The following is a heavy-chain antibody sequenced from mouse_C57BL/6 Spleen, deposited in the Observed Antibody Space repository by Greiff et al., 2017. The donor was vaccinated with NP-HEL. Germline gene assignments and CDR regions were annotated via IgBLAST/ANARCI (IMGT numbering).Heavy chain of an antibody. Sequence: VKLMESGAELARPGASVKLSCKASGYTFTSYGISWVKQRTGQGLEWIGEIYPRSGNTYYNEKFKGKATLTADKSSSTAYMELRSLTSEDSAVYFCARSGPFLYWGQGTSVTVSS. CDR1: GYTFTSYG. CDR3: ARSGPFLY. J-gene: IGHJ4*01. CDR2: IYPRSGNT. D-gene: IGHD3-2*02. V-gene: IGHV1-81*01.